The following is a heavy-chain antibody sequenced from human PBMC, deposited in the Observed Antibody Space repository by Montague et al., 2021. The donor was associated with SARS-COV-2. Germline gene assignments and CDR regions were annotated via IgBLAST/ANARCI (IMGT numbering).Heavy chain of an antibody. V-gene: IGHV2-5*02. Sequence: PALVKPTQTLTLTCTFSGFSLVTSGEAVGWFRQPPGKAPEWLGLIYWDYDPRYSPSLKRRITITKDISKNEVVLTLTNMDPVDTATYYCAHRRYESNGDAFDFWGQGTVVIVSA. CDR2: IYWDYDP. CDR1: GFSLVTSGEA. J-gene: IGHJ3*01. D-gene: IGHD3-22*01. CDR3: AHRRYESNGDAFDF.